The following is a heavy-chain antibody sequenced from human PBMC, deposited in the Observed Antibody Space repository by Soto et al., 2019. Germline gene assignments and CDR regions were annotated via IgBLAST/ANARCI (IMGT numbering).Heavy chain of an antibody. J-gene: IGHJ4*02. CDR1: GFTFSSYA. Sequence: GGSLRLSCAASGFTFSSYAMHWVRQAPGKGLEWVAVISYDGSNKYYADSVKGRFTISRDNSKNTLYLQMNSLRAEDTAVYYCARDSSFYCSGGRCYSGLLDYWGQGTLVTVSS. D-gene: IGHD2-15*01. CDR3: ARDSSFYCSGGRCYSGLLDY. V-gene: IGHV3-30-3*01. CDR2: ISYDGSNK.